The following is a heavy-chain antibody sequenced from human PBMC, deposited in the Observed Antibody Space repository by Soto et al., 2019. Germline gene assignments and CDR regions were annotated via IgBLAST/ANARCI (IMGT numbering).Heavy chain of an antibody. D-gene: IGHD5-18*01. J-gene: IGHJ6*02. V-gene: IGHV3-48*02. Sequence: LRLSCAASGFPFSSYSMDWVRQAPGQGLEWIAYITTSSHTIYYADSVRGRFTISRDNAKNSLFLQINSLRDEDTAVYYCARHGIQVSHDVWGQGTTVTVSS. CDR1: GFPFSSYS. CDR3: ARHGIQVSHDV. CDR2: ITTSSHTI.